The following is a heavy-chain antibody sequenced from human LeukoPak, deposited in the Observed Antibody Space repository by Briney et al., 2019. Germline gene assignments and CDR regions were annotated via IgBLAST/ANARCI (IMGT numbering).Heavy chain of an antibody. J-gene: IGHJ6*03. D-gene: IGHD4-11*01. V-gene: IGHV4-4*02. CDR2: IYHSGST. CDR1: GGSISSSNW. Sequence: SETLSLTCAVSGGSISSSNWWSWIRQPPGRGLEWIGEIYHSGSTNHNPSLKSRATISVDKSKTQFSLKLSSVTAADTAVYYCARSNYYYYYYMDVWGKGTTVTVSS. CDR3: ARSNYYYYYYMDV.